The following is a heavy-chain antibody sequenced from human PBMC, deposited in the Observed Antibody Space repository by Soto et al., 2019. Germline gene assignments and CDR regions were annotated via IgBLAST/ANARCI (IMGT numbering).Heavy chain of an antibody. CDR2: ISYDGSNK. Sequence: QVQLMESGGGVVQPGGSLRLSCVASGFMFATYGMHWVRQAPGKGLEWVTGISYDGSNKYYGDSMRGRFTVSRDDSKNTLYLQMNSLRTEDTAVYFCATGRVVGTAKPVFDYWGQGTLVTVSS. D-gene: IGHD2-2*01. CDR1: GFMFATYG. V-gene: IGHV3-30*03. J-gene: IGHJ4*02. CDR3: ATGRVVGTAKPVFDY.